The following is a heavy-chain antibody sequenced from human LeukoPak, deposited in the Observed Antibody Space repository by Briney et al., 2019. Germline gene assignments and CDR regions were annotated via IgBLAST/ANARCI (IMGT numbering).Heavy chain of an antibody. CDR2: IYYSGST. CDR1: GDSINSGGYY. J-gene: IGHJ1*01. CDR3: ATQANFYDSSGYFHH. Sequence: SETLSLTCTVSGDSINSGGYYWSWIRQHPGKGLEWIGYIYYSGSTYYSPSLRSRVSLSLDTSKNQVSLKLSSVTAADTAVYYCATQANFYDSSGYFHHWGQGTLATVSS. D-gene: IGHD3-22*01. V-gene: IGHV4-31*03.